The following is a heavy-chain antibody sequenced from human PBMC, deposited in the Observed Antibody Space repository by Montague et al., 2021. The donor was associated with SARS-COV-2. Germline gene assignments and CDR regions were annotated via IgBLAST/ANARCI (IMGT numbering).Heavy chain of an antibody. V-gene: IGHV4-39*07. J-gene: IGHJ4*02. D-gene: IGHD3-9*01. Sequence: SETLSLTCTVSGDSNSSGGYFWGWIRQPPGKGLEWIASIHIGGTSYLNPSLKSRVTLSIDSSKNQYSLTVTSVTAADTAVYFCARSRDWYLGNWGQGTLATVSS. CDR3: ARSRDWYLGN. CDR1: GDSNSSGGYF. CDR2: IHIGGTS.